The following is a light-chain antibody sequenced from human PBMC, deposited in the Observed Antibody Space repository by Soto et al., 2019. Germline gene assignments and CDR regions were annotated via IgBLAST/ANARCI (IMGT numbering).Light chain of an antibody. Sequence: EIVLTQSPATLSSSPGERATLSCRASQTVGVRLAWYQHKPRQAPRLIIYEASNRAAGIPARFSGSGSGTDFTLTITSLEPEDFAFYYCHQRQRWPRTFGQGTKVDIK. J-gene: IGKJ1*01. CDR3: HQRQRWPRT. CDR2: EAS. CDR1: QTVGVR. V-gene: IGKV3-11*01.